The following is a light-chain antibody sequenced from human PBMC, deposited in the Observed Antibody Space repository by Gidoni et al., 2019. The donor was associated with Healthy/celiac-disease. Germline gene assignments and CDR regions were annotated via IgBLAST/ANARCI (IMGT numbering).Light chain of an antibody. V-gene: IGKV4-1*01. Sequence: DILMTQPPTPLAVSLGDRATINGKSSQSVLYSSNNKKYLGWYQQKPGPPPKLLIYWASTRDSGVPNRCSCSGSGTDFTLTISSLQAEDVAVYYWQQYYSIPYSFGQGTKLEIK. CDR1: QSVLYSSNNKKY. J-gene: IGKJ2*03. CDR2: WAS. CDR3: QQYYSIPYS.